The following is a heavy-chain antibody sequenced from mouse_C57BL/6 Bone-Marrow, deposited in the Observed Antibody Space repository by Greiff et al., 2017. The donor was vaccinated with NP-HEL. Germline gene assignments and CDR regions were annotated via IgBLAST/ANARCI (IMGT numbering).Heavy chain of an antibody. CDR1: GYTFTSYW. CDR2: INPSSGYT. J-gene: IGHJ3*01. V-gene: IGHV1-7*01. D-gene: IGHD2-1*01. Sequence: QVQLKESGAELAKPGASVKLSCKASGYTFTSYWMHWVKQRPGQGLEWIGYINPSSGYTKYNQKFKDKATLTADKSSSTAYMQLSSLTYEDSAVYYCARSEIYYGNYEGFAYWGQGTLVTVSA. CDR3: ARSEIYYGNYEGFAY.